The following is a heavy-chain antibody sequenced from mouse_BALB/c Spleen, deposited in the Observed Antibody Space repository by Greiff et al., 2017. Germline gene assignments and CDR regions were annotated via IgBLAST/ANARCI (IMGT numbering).Heavy chain of an antibody. CDR2: INPSSGYT. V-gene: IGHV1-4*02. CDR1: GYTFTSYT. Sequence: QVQLKQSAAELARPGASVKMSCKASGYTFTSYTMHWVKQRPGQGLEWIGYINPSSGYTEYNQKFKDKTTLTADKSSSTAYMQLSSLTSEDSAVYYCARGLPRYFDVWGAGTTVTVSS. CDR3: ARGLPRYFDV. D-gene: IGHD2-4*01. J-gene: IGHJ1*01.